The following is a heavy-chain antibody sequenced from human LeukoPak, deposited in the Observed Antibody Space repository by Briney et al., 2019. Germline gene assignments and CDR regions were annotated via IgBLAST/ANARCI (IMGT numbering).Heavy chain of an antibody. CDR1: GITLSNYG. CDR3: AIRGLVIRVILVGFHKEAYYFDS. Sequence: GGSLRLSCAVSGITLSNYGMSWVRQAPGKGLEWVAGISDSGGRTNYADSVKGRFTISRDNPKNTLYLQMNSLRAEDTAVYFCAIRGLVIRVILVGFHKEAYYFDSWGQGALVTVSS. J-gene: IGHJ4*02. CDR2: ISDSGGRT. V-gene: IGHV3-23*01. D-gene: IGHD3-22*01.